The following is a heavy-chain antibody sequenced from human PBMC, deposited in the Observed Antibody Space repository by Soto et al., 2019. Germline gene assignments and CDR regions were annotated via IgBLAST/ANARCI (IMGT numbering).Heavy chain of an antibody. CDR3: ARGRAPSIYYYGMDV. Sequence: SETLSLTCTVSGASISTDYWSWIRQSPGKGLEWLGYIYYSGSTNYNPSLKSRVTISVDTSKNQFSLKLSSVTAADTAVYYCARGRAPSIYYYGMDVWGQGTTVTVSS. D-gene: IGHD6-6*01. CDR1: GASISTDY. J-gene: IGHJ6*02. CDR2: IYYSGST. V-gene: IGHV4-59*01.